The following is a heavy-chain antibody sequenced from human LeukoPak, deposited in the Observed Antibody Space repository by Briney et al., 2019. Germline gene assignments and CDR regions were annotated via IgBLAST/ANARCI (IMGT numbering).Heavy chain of an antibody. CDR2: IYYSGST. Sequence: PSETLSLTCTVSGGSVSRSPYYWGWIRQPPGKGLEWIGTIYYSGSTYYNPSLKSRVTISVDTSKNQFSLKLTSVTAADTAVYYCARPVPSRLGWFDPWGQGTLVTVSS. CDR3: ARPVPSRLGWFDP. CDR1: GGSVSRSPYY. D-gene: IGHD1-1*01. J-gene: IGHJ5*02. V-gene: IGHV4-39*01.